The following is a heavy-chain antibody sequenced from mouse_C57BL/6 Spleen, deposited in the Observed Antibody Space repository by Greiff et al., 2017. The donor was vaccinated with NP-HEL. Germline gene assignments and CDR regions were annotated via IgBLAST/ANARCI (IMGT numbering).Heavy chain of an antibody. D-gene: IGHD3-2*02. CDR2: INPSNGGT. V-gene: IGHV1-53*01. J-gene: IGHJ3*01. Sequence: QVQLQQPGTELVQPGASVKLSCKASGYTFTSYWMHWVKQRPGQGLEWIGNINPSNGGTNYNEKFKSKATLTVDQSSSTAYMQLSSRTSEDSAVYYCARAKTAQALFAYWGQGTLVTVSA. CDR3: ARAKTAQALFAY. CDR1: GYTFTSYW.